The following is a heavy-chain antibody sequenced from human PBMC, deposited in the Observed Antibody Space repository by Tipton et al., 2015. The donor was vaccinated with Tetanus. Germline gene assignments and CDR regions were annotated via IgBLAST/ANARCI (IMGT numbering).Heavy chain of an antibody. CDR1: GGSISSGGYY. Sequence: TLSLTCTVSGGSISSGGYYWSWIRQHPGKGLEWIGDIYNSGSTYYNPSLKSRVTILVDTTKNQFSPKLKSVTAADTAAYYCARDQARGARGWNYFDYWGQGSLVTVSS. D-gene: IGHD1-26*01. J-gene: IGHJ4*02. CDR2: IYNSGST. CDR3: ARDQARGARGWNYFDY. V-gene: IGHV4-31*03.